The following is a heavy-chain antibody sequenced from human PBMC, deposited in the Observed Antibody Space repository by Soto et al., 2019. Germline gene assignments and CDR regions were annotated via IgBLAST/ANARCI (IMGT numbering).Heavy chain of an antibody. CDR2: IYYSGST. D-gene: IGHD1-20*01. J-gene: IGHJ5*02. V-gene: IGHV4-31*03. CDR1: GGSISSGGYY. Sequence: NPSETLSLTCTVSGGSISSGGYYWSWIRQHPGKGLEWIGYIYYSGSTYYNPSLKSRVTLSVDTSKNQFSLKLSSVTAADTAVYYCARVGGINWFDPWGQGTLVTVSS. CDR3: ARVGGINWFDP.